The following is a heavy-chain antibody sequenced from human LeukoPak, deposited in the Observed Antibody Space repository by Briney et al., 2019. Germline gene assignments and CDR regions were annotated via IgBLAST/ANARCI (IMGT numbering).Heavy chain of an antibody. Sequence: SETLSLTCTVSGGSISSYYWSWIRQPPGKGLEWIGYIYYSGSTNYNPSLKSRVTISVDTSKNRFSLKLSSVTAADTAVYYCARGLTYYYDSSGYLRENWFDPWGQGTLVTVSS. D-gene: IGHD3-22*01. J-gene: IGHJ5*02. CDR1: GGSISSYY. V-gene: IGHV4-59*01. CDR3: ARGLTYYYDSSGYLRENWFDP. CDR2: IYYSGST.